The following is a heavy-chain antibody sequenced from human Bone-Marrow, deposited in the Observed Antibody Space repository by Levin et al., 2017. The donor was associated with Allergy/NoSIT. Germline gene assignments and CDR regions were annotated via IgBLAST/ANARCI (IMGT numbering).Heavy chain of an antibody. V-gene: IGHV4-30-4*01. CDR1: GGSINSGDHF. J-gene: IGHJ4*02. CDR3: ARSGCLAARTGYYFDS. CDR2: IYYSRST. Sequence: LRLSCSVSGGSINSGDHFWSWVRQPPGKGLEWIGYIYYSRSTSYSPSLKSRLTISVDTSKNQFSLKLNSVTAADTAVYFCARSGCLAARTGYYFDSWGQGTLVTVSS. D-gene: IGHD3/OR15-3a*01.